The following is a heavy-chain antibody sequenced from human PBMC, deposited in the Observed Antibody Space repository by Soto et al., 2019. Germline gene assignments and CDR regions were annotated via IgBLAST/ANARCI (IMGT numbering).Heavy chain of an antibody. CDR3: AKDFGGVYRYGRTLRYYYVIDV. V-gene: IGHV3-30*18. CDR2: ISYDGSHK. CDR1: GFTFSSYG. D-gene: IGHD5-18*01. Sequence: GGSLRLSCEVSGFTFSSYGMLWVRQAPGKGLEWVAVISYDGSHKYYADSVKGRFTSSRDNSKNTLYLQMNSLRAEDTAVYYCAKDFGGVYRYGRTLRYYYVIDVWGQGTTVTVYS. J-gene: IGHJ6*02.